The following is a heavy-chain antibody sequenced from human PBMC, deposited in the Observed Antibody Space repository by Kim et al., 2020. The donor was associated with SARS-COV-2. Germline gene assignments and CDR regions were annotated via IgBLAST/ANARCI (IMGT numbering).Heavy chain of an antibody. V-gene: IGHV1-3*01. D-gene: IGHD3-10*01. J-gene: IGHJ4*02. Sequence: KFQGRVTSTRDTSASTAYMELSSLRSEDTAVYYCARDYYGSGSYEYYFDYWGQGTLVTVSS. CDR3: ARDYYGSGSYEYYFDY.